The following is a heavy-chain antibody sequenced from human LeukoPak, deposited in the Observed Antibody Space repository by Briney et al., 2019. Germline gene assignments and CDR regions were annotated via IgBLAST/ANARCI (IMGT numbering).Heavy chain of an antibody. CDR1: GFTFRSYA. Sequence: GGSLRLSCAASGFTFRSYAMHWVRQAPGKGLEWEAAISYDGSNKKYADSVKGRFTISRDNSKNTLYLQMNSLRAEDTAVYYCAGGSYAPLDFDYWGQGTLVTVSS. CDR3: AGGSYAPLDFDY. J-gene: IGHJ4*02. D-gene: IGHD1-26*01. V-gene: IGHV3-30*04. CDR2: ISYDGSNK.